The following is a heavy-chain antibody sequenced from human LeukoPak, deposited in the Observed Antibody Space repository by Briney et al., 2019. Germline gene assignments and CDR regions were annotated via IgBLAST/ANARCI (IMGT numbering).Heavy chain of an antibody. D-gene: IGHD2-2*01. CDR1: GYTLTELS. V-gene: IGHV1-24*01. J-gene: IGHJ5*02. CDR2: FDPEDGET. CDR3: ARDISKDQYCSSTSCSLGWFDP. Sequence: ASVKVSCKVSGYTLTELSMHWVRQAPGKGLEWMGGFDPEDGETIYAQKFQGRVTITADESTSTAYMELSSLRSEDTAVYYCARDISKDQYCSSTSCSLGWFDPWGQGTLVTVSS.